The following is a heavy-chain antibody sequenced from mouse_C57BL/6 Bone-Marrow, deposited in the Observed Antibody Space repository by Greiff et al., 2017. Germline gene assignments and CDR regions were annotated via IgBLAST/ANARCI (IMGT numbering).Heavy chain of an antibody. CDR2: ISDGGSYT. J-gene: IGHJ2*01. V-gene: IGHV5-4*01. CDR3: ARDLHLETTVLDY. D-gene: IGHD1-1*01. CDR1: GFTFSSYA. Sequence: EVKVVESGGGLVKPGGSLKLSCAASGFTFSSYAMSWVRQTPEKRLEWVATISDGGSYTYYPDNVKGRFTISRDNAKNNLYLQMSHLKSEDTAMYDCARDLHLETTVLDYWGQGTTLTVSS.